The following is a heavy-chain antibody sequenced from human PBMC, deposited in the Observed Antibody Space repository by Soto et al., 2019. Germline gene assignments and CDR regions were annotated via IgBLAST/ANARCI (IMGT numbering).Heavy chain of an antibody. CDR3: AESAMVRGGGWFDP. D-gene: IGHD3-10*01. CDR2: ISGSGANT. CDR1: RFTFSTYA. Sequence: EVQLLESGGGLVQPGGSLRLSCAASRFTFSTYAMSWVRQAPGKGLEWVSDISGSGANTYYADSVKGRFTISRDNSKNRLYLQMISLSAEDTAVYYCAESAMVRGGGWFDPWGQGTLVTVSS. J-gene: IGHJ5*02. V-gene: IGHV3-23*01.